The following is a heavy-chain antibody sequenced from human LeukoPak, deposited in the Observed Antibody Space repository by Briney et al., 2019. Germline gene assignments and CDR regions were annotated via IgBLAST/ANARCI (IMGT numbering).Heavy chain of an antibody. V-gene: IGHV3-11*01. D-gene: IGHD3-9*01. Sequence: MTGGSLRLSCAASGFTFSDYYMSWIRQAPGKGLERVSYISSSGSTIYYADSVKGRFTISRDNAKNSLYLQMNSLRAEDTAVYYCARGQRNDILTGYYKYWGQGTLVTVSS. CDR2: ISSSGSTI. J-gene: IGHJ4*02. CDR3: ARGQRNDILTGYYKY. CDR1: GFTFSDYY.